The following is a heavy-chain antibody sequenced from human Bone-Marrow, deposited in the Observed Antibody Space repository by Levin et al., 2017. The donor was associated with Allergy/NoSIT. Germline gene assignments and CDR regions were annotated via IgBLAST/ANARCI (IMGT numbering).Heavy chain of an antibody. Sequence: GGSLRLSCAASGFTLSSYAMSWVRQAPGKGLEWVSAISGSGGTTYYADSVRGRFTISRDNSKNTLYLQMNSLRAEDTAVYYCAKDRVPYCSGGSCDSSDYWGQGTLVTVSS. CDR3: AKDRVPYCSGGSCDSSDY. CDR1: GFTLSSYA. D-gene: IGHD2-15*01. J-gene: IGHJ4*02. CDR2: ISGSGGTT. V-gene: IGHV3-23*01.